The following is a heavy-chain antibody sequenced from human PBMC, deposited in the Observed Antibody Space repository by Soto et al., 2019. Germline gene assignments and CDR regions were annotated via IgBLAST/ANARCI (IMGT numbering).Heavy chain of an antibody. D-gene: IGHD3-10*01. CDR1: GFSLSTSGVG. CDR2: IYWNDDK. Sequence: QITLKESGPTLVKPTQTLTLTCTFSGFSLSTSGVGVGWIRQPPGKALEWLALIYWNDDKRYSPSLKSRLTITKDTSKNQVVLTMTNMDPVDTATYYCARHSGSGMGGGPRRWFDPWGQGTLVTVSS. J-gene: IGHJ5*02. V-gene: IGHV2-5*01. CDR3: ARHSGSGMGGGPRRWFDP.